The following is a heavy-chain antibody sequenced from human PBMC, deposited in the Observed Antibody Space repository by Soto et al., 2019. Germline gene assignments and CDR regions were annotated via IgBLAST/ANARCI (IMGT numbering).Heavy chain of an antibody. Sequence: GGSLRLSCAASGFTFDDYAMHWVRQAPGKGLEWVSGISWNSGSIGYADSVKGRFTISRDNAKNSLYLQMNSLRAEDTALYYCAKAGEAAATEGYYYYYMDVWGKGTTVTVSS. CDR2: ISWNSGSI. J-gene: IGHJ6*03. D-gene: IGHD6-13*01. CDR3: AKAGEAAATEGYYYYYMDV. CDR1: GFTFDDYA. V-gene: IGHV3-9*01.